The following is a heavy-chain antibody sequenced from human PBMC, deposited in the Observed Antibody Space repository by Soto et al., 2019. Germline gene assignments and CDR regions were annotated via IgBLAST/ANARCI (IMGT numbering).Heavy chain of an antibody. CDR2: IYHTGST. CDR3: ASSNYDSPIPLYY. CDR1: GGPISSTNW. Sequence: PSETLSLTCVVSGGPISSTNWWTWVRQTPGKGLEWIGEIYHTGSTKYNPSLKSRVTISVDRSKNQFSLKLSSVTAADTAVYYCASSNYDSPIPLYYWGQGTLVTVS. J-gene: IGHJ4*02. V-gene: IGHV4-4*02. D-gene: IGHD3-22*01.